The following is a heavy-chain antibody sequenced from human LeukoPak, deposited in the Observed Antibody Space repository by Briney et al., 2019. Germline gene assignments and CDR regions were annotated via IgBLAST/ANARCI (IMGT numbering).Heavy chain of an antibody. CDR2: ISSSSHYI. D-gene: IGHD3-10*01. Sequence: PGGSLRLSCAASGFTVSSNYMSWVRQAPGKGLDWVSSISSSSHYIYYADSVKGRFTISRDNAKNSLYLQMNSLRAEDTAVYYCARGSGDFDYWGQGTLVTVSS. J-gene: IGHJ4*02. V-gene: IGHV3-21*01. CDR3: ARGSGDFDY. CDR1: GFTVSSNY.